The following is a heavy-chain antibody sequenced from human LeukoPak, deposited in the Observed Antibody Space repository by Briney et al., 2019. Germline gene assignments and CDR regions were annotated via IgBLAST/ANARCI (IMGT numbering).Heavy chain of an antibody. Sequence: SETLSLTCAVSGASISSNNWWTRVRQPPGKGLEWIGEIYHGGSTNYNTSLRSRVTISVDKSKNQFSLNLTSVTAADTSVYYCATNSGWRLDYWGQGVLVTVSS. V-gene: IGHV4-4*02. CDR3: ATNSGWRLDY. CDR2: IYHGGST. CDR1: GASISSNNW. D-gene: IGHD5-12*01. J-gene: IGHJ4*02.